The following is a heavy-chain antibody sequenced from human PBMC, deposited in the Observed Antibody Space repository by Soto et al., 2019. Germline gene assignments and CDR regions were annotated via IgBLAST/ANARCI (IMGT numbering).Heavy chain of an antibody. V-gene: IGHV3-30*18. CDR2: ISYDGSNK. D-gene: IGHD4-17*01. J-gene: IGHJ4*02. Sequence: GGSLRLSCAASGFTFSSYGMHWVRQAQGKGLEWVAVISYDGSNKYYADSVKGRFTISRDNSKNTLYVQMNSLRPEDTAVYYCAKWGGNGDFLLTPLDHWGQGTLVTVSS. CDR1: GFTFSSYG. CDR3: AKWGGNGDFLLTPLDH.